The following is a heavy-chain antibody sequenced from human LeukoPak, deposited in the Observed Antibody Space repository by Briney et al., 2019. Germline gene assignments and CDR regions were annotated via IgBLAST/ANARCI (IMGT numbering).Heavy chain of an antibody. J-gene: IGHJ6*02. D-gene: IGHD3-10*01. CDR1: GGSIGSGGFS. CDR2: IYHSGIT. V-gene: IGHV4-30-2*01. CDR3: ARGSGFYYGSGSPPTAVDV. Sequence: SETLSLTCAVSGGSIGSGGFSWSWIRLPPGRGLECIGYIYHSGITYYNPSLKSRVTISIDRSKNQFSLTLSSVTAADTAVYYCARGSGFYYGSGSPPTAVDVWGQGTTVTVSS.